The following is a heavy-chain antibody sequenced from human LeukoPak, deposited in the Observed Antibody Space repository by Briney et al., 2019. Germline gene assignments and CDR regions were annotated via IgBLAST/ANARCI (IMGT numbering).Heavy chain of an antibody. Sequence: GGSLRLSCAASGFTFSSYSMNWVRQAPGKGLEWVSSIKSSGDIIYYADSVKGRFTISRDNAKNSLYLQMNSLRDEDTAVYYCARGRDIYADYWGQGTLVTVSS. CDR2: IKSSGDII. J-gene: IGHJ4*02. V-gene: IGHV3-48*02. D-gene: IGHD3-16*01. CDR3: ARGRDIYADY. CDR1: GFTFSSYS.